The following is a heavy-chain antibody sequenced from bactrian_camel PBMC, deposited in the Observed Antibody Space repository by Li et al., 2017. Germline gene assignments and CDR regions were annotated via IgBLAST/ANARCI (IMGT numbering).Heavy chain of an antibody. V-gene: IGHV3S55*01. Sequence: HVQLVESGGGSVQAGGSLRLSCVASGDTVGRYCMGWFRQIPDKEREGVAGIESDGSTSYADSVKGRFTISQDSAKNILYLQMHSLKPEDTAMYYCADRSYSVYGAPDRGCWGQGTQVTVS. CDR1: GDTVGRYC. J-gene: IGHJ4*01. D-gene: IGHD3*01. CDR2: IESDGST. CDR3: ADRSYSVYGAPDRGC.